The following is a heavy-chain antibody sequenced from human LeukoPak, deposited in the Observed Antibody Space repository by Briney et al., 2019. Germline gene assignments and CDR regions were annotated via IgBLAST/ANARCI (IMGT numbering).Heavy chain of an antibody. V-gene: IGHV4-30-4*01. CDR2: IYYSGST. J-gene: IGHJ4*02. Sequence: SETLSLTCTVSGGSISSGVYYWSWIRQPPGKGLERIGYIYYSGSTYYNPSLKSRVTISVDTSKNQFSLKLSSVTAADTTVYYCARAYYDILTGYYEDWGQGTLVTVSS. CDR3: ARAYYDILTGYYED. CDR1: GGSISSGVYY. D-gene: IGHD3-9*01.